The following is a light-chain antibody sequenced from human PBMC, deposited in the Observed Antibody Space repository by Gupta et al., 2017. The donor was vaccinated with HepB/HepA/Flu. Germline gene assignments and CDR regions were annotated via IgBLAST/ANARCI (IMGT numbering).Light chain of an antibody. Sequence: EIVLTQSPATLSLSPGESATLSRRASQSVDSYLARYRQKPGQAPRLLIYDASNSATAIPARFSASASGTDFTLTMRSLDPEDFAVYYCHHCPSWGQTFGQGTKLEIK. CDR1: QSVDSY. CDR3: HHCPSWGQT. V-gene: IGKV3-11*01. CDR2: DAS. J-gene: IGKJ1*01.